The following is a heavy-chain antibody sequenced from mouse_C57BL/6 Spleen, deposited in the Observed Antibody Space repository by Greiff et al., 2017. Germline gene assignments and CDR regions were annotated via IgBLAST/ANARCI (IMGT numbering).Heavy chain of an antibody. V-gene: IGHV1-69*01. CDR3: ARSSIYGYWYFDV. J-gene: IGHJ1*03. Sequence: QVQLQQPGAELVMPGASVKLSCKASGYTFTSYWMHWVKQRPGQGLEWIGEIDPSDSYTNYNQKFKGKSTLTVDKSSSTAYMQLSSLTSEDSAVYYCARSSIYGYWYFDVWGTGTTVTVSS. CDR2: IDPSDSYT. D-gene: IGHD1-1*01. CDR1: GYTFTSYW.